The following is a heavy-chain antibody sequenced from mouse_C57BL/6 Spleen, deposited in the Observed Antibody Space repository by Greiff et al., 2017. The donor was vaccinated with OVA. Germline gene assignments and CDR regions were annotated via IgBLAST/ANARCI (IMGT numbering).Heavy chain of an antibody. D-gene: IGHD1-1*01. V-gene: IGHV1-53*01. CDR2: INPSSGGT. CDR3: ARVTTVVPWYFDV. J-gene: IGHJ1*03. Sequence: QVQLKQPGTELVKPGASVKLSCKASGYTFTSYGMHWVKQRPGQGLEWIGNINPSSGGTNYNEKFKGKATLTVDKSSSTAYMQLSSLTSEDSAVYYCARVTTVVPWYFDVWGTGTTVTVSS. CDR1: GYTFTSYG.